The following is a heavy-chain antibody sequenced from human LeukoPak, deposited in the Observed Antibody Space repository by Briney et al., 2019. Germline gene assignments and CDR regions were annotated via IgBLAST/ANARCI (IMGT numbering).Heavy chain of an antibody. J-gene: IGHJ3*02. CDR1: GGSFSGYY. CDR2: INHSGST. V-gene: IGHV4-34*01. D-gene: IGHD3-9*01. Sequence: SETLSLTCAVYGGSFSGYYWSWIRQPPGKGLEWIGEINHSGSTNYNPSLKSRVTISVDTSKNQFSLKPSSVTAADTAVYYCARGRTYYDILTGYYKRRGAFDIWGQGTMVTVSS. CDR3: ARGRTYYDILTGYYKRRGAFDI.